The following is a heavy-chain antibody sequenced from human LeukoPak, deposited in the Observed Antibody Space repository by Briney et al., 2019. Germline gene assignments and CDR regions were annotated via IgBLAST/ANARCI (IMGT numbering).Heavy chain of an antibody. V-gene: IGHV3-21*01. D-gene: IGHD4-17*01. CDR1: GFTFSSYS. CDR3: ATKPGRLRQRVH. J-gene: IGHJ4*02. CDR2: ISSSSSYI. Sequence: KPGGSLRLSCAASGFTFSSYSMDWVRQAPGKGLEWVSSISSSSSYIYYADSVKGRFTISRDNAKNSLYLQMNSLRAEDTAVYYCATKPGRLRQRVHWGQGTLVTVSS.